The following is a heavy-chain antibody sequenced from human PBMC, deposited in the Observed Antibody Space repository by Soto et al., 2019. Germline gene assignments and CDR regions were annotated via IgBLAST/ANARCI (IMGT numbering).Heavy chain of an antibody. CDR1: GFTFSSYA. CDR2: ISGSGGST. Sequence: GGSLRLSCAASGFTFSSYAMSWVRQATGKGLEWVSAISGSGGSTYHAVSVKGGFTISRDNSKNTLYLQMNSLRAEDTAVYYCAEVTKAVAQTNYYGMDVWGQGTTVTVSS. D-gene: IGHD6-19*01. V-gene: IGHV3-23*01. J-gene: IGHJ6*02. CDR3: AEVTKAVAQTNYYGMDV.